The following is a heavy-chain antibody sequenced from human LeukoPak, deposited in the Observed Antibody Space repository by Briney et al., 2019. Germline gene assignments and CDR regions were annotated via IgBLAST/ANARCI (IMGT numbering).Heavy chain of an antibody. CDR3: AKDGVWQSYYFDY. D-gene: IGHD6-19*01. J-gene: IGHJ4*02. CDR1: A. V-gene: IGHV3-23*01. Sequence: AMSWVGQAPGKGLEWVSSISDSGGNTYYADSGKGGFTISRDNSKNTLYLQMNSLRAEDTAVYYCAKDGVWQSYYFDYWGQGTLVTVSS. CDR2: ISDSGGNT.